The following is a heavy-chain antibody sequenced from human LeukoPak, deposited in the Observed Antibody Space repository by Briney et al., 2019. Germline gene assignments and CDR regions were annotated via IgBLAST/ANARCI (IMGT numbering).Heavy chain of an antibody. CDR1: GFTFSKYD. Sequence: PGGSLRLSCVASGFTFSKYDMSWVRQAPGKGLEWVSGISDSGDQTYYADSVRARFTISRDNSKNTLYLQVNSLRAEDTALYYCAKEITLTTACFDYWGQGTLVTVSS. D-gene: IGHD4-17*01. J-gene: IGHJ4*02. CDR2: ISDSGDQT. CDR3: AKEITLTTACFDY. V-gene: IGHV3-23*01.